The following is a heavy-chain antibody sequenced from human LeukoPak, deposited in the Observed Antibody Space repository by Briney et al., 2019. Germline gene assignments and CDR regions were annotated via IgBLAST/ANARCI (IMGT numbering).Heavy chain of an antibody. V-gene: IGHV4-59*12. J-gene: IGHJ4*02. CDR2: IFYSGHS. CDR3: ARIDPLGFFDQ. D-gene: IGHD6-25*01. CDR1: GGFNSRYY. Sequence: PSETLSLACSVSGGFNSRYYWSWVRQPLGKGLGWLGHIFYSGHSNYNASLTSRIRMSVDTSKAQFSLELASVIAADTAVYYCARIDPLGFFDQWGPGILVTVSS.